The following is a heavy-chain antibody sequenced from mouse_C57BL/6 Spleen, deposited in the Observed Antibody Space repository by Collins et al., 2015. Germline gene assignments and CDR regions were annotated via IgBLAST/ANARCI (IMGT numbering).Heavy chain of an antibody. CDR3: TMELLRLIYTMDY. CDR2: VYPGSGST. D-gene: IGHD3-2*02. CDR1: GYTFTNYW. J-gene: IGHJ4*01. V-gene: IGHV1-55*01. Sequence: QVQLQQPGAELVKPGASVKMSCKASGYTFTNYWITWVKQRPGQGLEWIGDVYPGSGSTNYNEKFKNKATLTVDKSSSTAYMQLSSLTSEDSAVYYCTMELLRLIYTMDYWGQGTSITVSS.